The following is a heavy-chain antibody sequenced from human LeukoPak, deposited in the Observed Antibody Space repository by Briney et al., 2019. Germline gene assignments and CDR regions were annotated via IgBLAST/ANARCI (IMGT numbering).Heavy chain of an antibody. CDR1: GFTFSNYW. D-gene: IGHD6-19*01. CDR3: ARDGSSGWSRFDY. CDR2: IKQDGSEK. V-gene: IGHV3-7*01. J-gene: IGHJ4*02. Sequence: GGSLRLSCVASGFTFSNYWMSWVRQAPGKGLEWVANIKQDGSEKYYADSVKGRFTISRDNSKNTLYLQMNSLRAEDTAVYYCARDGSSGWSRFDYWGQGTLVTVSS.